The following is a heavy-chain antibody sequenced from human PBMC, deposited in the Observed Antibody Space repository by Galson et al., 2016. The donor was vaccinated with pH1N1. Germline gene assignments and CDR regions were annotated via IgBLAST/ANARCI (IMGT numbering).Heavy chain of an antibody. Sequence: SLRLSCAASGFTSDDYAMHWVRQAPGKGLEWVSGISWNSGSIGYVDSVKGRFTISRDNAKNSLYLQMNSLRAEDTALYYCAKVTGYLYGYVDYWGQGTLVTVSS. J-gene: IGHJ4*02. D-gene: IGHD5-18*01. CDR2: ISWNSGSI. CDR3: AKVTGYLYGYVDY. V-gene: IGHV3-9*02. CDR1: GFTSDDYA.